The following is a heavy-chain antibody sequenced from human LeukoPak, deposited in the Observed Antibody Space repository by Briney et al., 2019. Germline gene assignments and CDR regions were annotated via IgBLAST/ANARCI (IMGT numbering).Heavy chain of an antibody. J-gene: IGHJ4*02. D-gene: IGHD6-19*01. CDR3: ARSEGGIVAGFDY. CDR2: IYTSGST. Sequence: SQTLSLTCTVSGGSISSGSYYWSWIRQPAGKGLEWIGRIYTSGSTNYNPSLKSRVTISVDTSKNQFSLKLSSVTAADTAVYYCARSEGGIVAGFDYWGQGTLVTVSS. CDR1: GGSISSGSYY. V-gene: IGHV4-61*02.